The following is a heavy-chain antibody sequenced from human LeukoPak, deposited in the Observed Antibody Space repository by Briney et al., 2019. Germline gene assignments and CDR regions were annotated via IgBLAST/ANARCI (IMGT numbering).Heavy chain of an antibody. CDR3: ARPIYSDYYGMGV. J-gene: IGHJ6*02. V-gene: IGHV1-46*01. CDR1: GYTFTSYY. Sequence: GASVKVSCKASGYTFTSYYMHWVRQAPGQGLEWMGIINPSGGSTSYAQKFQGRVTMTRNTSISTAYMELSSLRSEDTAVYYCARPIYSDYYGMGVWGQGTTVTVSS. CDR2: INPSGGST. D-gene: IGHD2-21*01.